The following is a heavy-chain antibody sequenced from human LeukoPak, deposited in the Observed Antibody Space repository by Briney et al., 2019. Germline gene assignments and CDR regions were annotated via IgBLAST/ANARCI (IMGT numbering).Heavy chain of an antibody. J-gene: IGHJ6*02. V-gene: IGHV3-30-3*01. CDR2: ISYDGINK. CDR1: GLIFSNYA. CDR3: ARVDNLRDYYGMDV. D-gene: IGHD2-2*03. Sequence: PGGSLRLSCAGSGLIFSNYAMDWVRQAPGKGLEWVAVISYDGINKYYADSVKGRFTISRDNSKNMLYLQMNSLRVEDTAVYFCARVDNLRDYYGMDVWGQGATVTVSS.